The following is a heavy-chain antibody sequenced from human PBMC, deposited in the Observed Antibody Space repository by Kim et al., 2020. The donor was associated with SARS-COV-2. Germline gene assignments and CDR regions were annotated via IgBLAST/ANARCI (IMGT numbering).Heavy chain of an antibody. CDR1: GFTFGDYA. CDR3: TRDGVVPAHYYYYGMDV. D-gene: IGHD2-2*01. Sequence: GGSLRLSCTASGFTFGDYAMSWFRQAPGKGLEWVGFIRSKAYGGTTEYAASVKGRFTISRDDSKSIAHLQMNSLKTEDTAVYYCTRDGVVPAHYYYYGMDVWGQGTTVTVSS. J-gene: IGHJ6*02. V-gene: IGHV3-49*03. CDR2: IRSKAYGGTT.